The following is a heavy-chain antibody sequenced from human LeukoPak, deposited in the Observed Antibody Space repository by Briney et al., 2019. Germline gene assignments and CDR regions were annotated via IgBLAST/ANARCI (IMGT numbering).Heavy chain of an antibody. V-gene: IGHV3-23*01. J-gene: IGHJ6*02. Sequence: PGGSLRLSCAASGFTFSSYAMSWVRQAPGKGLEWVSVISGSGGSIYYADSVKGRFTISRDNSKNTLYLQMNSLRAEDTAVYYCAKDLGYDSSGYHYGMDVWGQGTTVTVSS. CDR1: GFTFSSYA. D-gene: IGHD3-22*01. CDR2: ISGSGGSI. CDR3: AKDLGYDSSGYHYGMDV.